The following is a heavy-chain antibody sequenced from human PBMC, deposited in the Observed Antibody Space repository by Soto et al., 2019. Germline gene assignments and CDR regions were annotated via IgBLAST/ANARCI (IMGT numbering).Heavy chain of an antibody. CDR2: ISSSSSTI. D-gene: IGHD4-17*01. J-gene: IGHJ3*01. Sequence: VGSLTLSCAASGFTFSSYIMNWVRQAPGKGLEWVSYISSSSSTIYYADSVKGRFTISRDNAKNSLYLQMNSLRAEDTAVYYCEVTAETTPDYGTDAFDLWCQGTMVTVS. CDR1: GFTFSSYI. V-gene: IGHV3-48*01. CDR3: EVTAETTPDYGTDAFDL.